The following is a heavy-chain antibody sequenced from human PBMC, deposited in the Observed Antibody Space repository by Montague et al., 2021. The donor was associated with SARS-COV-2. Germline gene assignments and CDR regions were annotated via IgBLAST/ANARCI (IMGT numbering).Heavy chain of an antibody. J-gene: IGHJ4*02. Sequence: SETLSLTCTVSGGSISRYFWNWIRRTPGKGLEWMGYVHDIESSIYNPPLQSRITILLDTPKNQFSLRLNAVTAADTAVYYCARVTLGGRDGRTRQYDGLDSWGQGILVTVSS. CDR2: VHDIESS. CDR3: ARVTLGGRDGRTRQYDGLDS. CDR1: GGSISRYF. D-gene: IGHD3-16*01. V-gene: IGHV4-59*01.